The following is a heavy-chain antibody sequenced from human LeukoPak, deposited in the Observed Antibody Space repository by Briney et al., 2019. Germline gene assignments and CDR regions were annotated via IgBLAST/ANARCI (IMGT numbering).Heavy chain of an antibody. CDR3: ARTRNGDYGPFDY. Sequence: GASVKVSCKASGGTFSSYAISWVRQAPGQGLEWMGRIIPILGIANYAQKFQGRVTITADKSTSTAYMELRSLRSDDTAVYYCARTRNGDYGPFDYWGQGTLVTVSS. D-gene: IGHD4-17*01. CDR1: GGTFSSYA. CDR2: IIPILGIA. V-gene: IGHV1-69*04. J-gene: IGHJ4*02.